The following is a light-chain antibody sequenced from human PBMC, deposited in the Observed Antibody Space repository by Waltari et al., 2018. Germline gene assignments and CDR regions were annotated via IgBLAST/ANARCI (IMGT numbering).Light chain of an antibody. V-gene: IGLV2-23*02. Sequence: QSALTQPAAVSGSPGQSVTISCTAASSDIGRYDIVSWYQHHPGNAPKLVISDVSKRPSGVSDRFSGSKSGDTASLTISGLQFEDEADYYCCSYAGNYVWVFGGGTRLTVL. J-gene: IGLJ3*02. CDR1: SSDIGRYDI. CDR3: CSYAGNYVWV. CDR2: DVS.